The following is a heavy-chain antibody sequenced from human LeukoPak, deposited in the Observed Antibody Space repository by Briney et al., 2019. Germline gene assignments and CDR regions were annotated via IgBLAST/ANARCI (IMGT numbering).Heavy chain of an antibody. CDR2: ISSSGSTI. D-gene: IGHD3-22*01. Sequence: GGSLRLSCAASGFTFSSYEMNWVRQAPGKGLEWVSYISSSGSTIYYADSVKGRFTISRDNAKNSLYLQMNSLKTEDTAVYYCTTDGHYYDSSGYYYVSGFDYWGQGTLVTVSS. CDR1: GFTFSSYE. CDR3: TTDGHYYDSSGYYYVSGFDY. J-gene: IGHJ4*02. V-gene: IGHV3-48*03.